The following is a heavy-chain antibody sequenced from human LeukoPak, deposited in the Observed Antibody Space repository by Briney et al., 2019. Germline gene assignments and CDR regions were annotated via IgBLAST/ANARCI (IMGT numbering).Heavy chain of an antibody. J-gene: IGHJ3*02. CDR3: ARGGGAEAFDI. CDR1: GFTVSSNY. V-gene: IGHV3-66*01. CDR2: IYSGGST. Sequence: GGSLRLSCAASGFTVSSNYMSWVRQAPGKGLEWVSVIYSGGSTNYADSVKGRFTITRDNSKNTLYLQMNSLRVEDTAVYYCARGGGAEAFDIWGQGTMVTVSS. D-gene: IGHD2-21*01.